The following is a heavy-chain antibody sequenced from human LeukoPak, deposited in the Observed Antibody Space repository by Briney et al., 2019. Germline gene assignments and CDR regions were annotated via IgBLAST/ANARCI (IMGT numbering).Heavy chain of an antibody. J-gene: IGHJ2*01. V-gene: IGHV3-23*01. CDR1: GFTFRHYD. Sequence: QPGETLRLSCVASGFTFRHYDMSWVRQAPGKGLEWVSSINTSGGSTYDADSVKGRFTISRDNSKNTLYLQMNSLRAEDTAVYYCASQMRGNSGSYLWYFDLWGRGTLVTVSS. CDR3: ASQMRGNSGSYLWYFDL. CDR2: INTSGGST. D-gene: IGHD1-26*01.